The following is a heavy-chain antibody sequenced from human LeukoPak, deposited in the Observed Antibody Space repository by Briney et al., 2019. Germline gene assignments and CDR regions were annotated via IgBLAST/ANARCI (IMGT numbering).Heavy chain of an antibody. J-gene: IGHJ4*02. CDR1: GYSFTNYW. D-gene: IGHD1-1*01. CDR2: INPSDSDT. V-gene: IGHV5-51*01. CDR3: ARAWNFDY. Sequence: GECLKISCKGSGYSFTNYWIAWVRQMPGRGLEWMVIINPSDSDTRYSPSFQGQVTISADKSISTAYLQWSSLKASDSAMYYCARAWNFDYWGQGTLVTVSS.